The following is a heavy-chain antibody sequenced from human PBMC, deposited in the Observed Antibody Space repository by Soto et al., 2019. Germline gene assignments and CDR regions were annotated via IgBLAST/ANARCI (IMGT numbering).Heavy chain of an antibody. CDR3: KTRTTNGFDI. CDR2: IKSDGSST. J-gene: IGHJ3*02. D-gene: IGHD1-1*01. V-gene: IGHV3-74*01. Sequence: EVQLVESGGGLVQPGGSLRLSCAASGFTFSSYWMHWVRQAPGKGLVWVSRIKSDGSSTNYADSVKGRFTISRDNAKNTLYLQMNSLRAEDTAVYYCKTRTTNGFDIWGQGTMVTVSS. CDR1: GFTFSSYW.